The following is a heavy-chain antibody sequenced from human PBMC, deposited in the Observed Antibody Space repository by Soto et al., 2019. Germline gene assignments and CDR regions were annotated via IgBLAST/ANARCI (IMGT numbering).Heavy chain of an antibody. CDR2: ISSSSSYI. CDR3: ARDREAIVEAGTAGDYYYYGMDV. V-gene: IGHV3-21*01. J-gene: IGHJ6*02. Sequence: GGSLRLSCAASVFTFSRYSMNWARQAPGKGLEWVSSISSSSSYIYYADSVKGRFTISRDNAENSVYLQMNSLRAEDTAVYYCARDREAIVEAGTAGDYYYYGMDVWGQGTTVTVSS. CDR1: VFTFSRYS. D-gene: IGHD6-13*01.